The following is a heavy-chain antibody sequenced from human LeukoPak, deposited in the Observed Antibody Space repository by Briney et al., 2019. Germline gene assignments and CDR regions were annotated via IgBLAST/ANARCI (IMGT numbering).Heavy chain of an antibody. CDR2: INHSGIT. V-gene: IGHV4-34*01. CDR3: ARIRRIVVVPAAIRHPRGNRFDP. CDR1: GGSFSVYY. Sequence: SQTLSLTCAVDGGSFSVYYWSWIRQPPGKGLEWIGEINHSGITNYNPSLRSRVTISVDTSKNQFSLKLSSVTAADTAVYYCARIRRIVVVPAAIRHPRGNRFDPWGQGTLVTVSS. J-gene: IGHJ5*02. D-gene: IGHD2-2*01.